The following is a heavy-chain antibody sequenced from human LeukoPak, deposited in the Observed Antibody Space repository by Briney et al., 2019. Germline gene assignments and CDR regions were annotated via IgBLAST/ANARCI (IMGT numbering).Heavy chain of an antibody. J-gene: IGHJ4*02. CDR2: IIPMFDTA. CDR3: VRDFNTSGPQKNYFDF. V-gene: IGHV1-69*06. CDR1: GYSFNDYY. D-gene: IGHD3-22*01. Sequence: GASVKVSCKTSGYSFNDYYLHWVRQAPGRGLEWMGRIIPMFDTADYTQRFKGRVTFTADKSTGTAFMELNSLRSDDTATYYCVRDFNTSGPQKNYFDFWGQGTLVIVSS.